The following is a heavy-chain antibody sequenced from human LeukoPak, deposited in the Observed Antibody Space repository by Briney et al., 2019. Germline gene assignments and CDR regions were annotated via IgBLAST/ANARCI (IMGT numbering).Heavy chain of an antibody. J-gene: IGHJ4*02. CDR1: GFTLSSYW. CDR3: ARAGVYSYAYVDY. V-gene: IGHV3-74*01. D-gene: IGHD5-18*01. Sequence: VGSLRLSCAASGFTLSSYWMHWVRQAPGKGLVWVSRISSDGSSTSYADSVKGRFTISRDNAQSTLYLQMNSLRAEDTAVYYCARAGVYSYAYVDYWGQGTLVTVSS. CDR2: ISSDGSST.